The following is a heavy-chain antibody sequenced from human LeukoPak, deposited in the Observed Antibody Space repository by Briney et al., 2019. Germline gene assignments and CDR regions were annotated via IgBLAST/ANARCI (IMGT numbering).Heavy chain of an antibody. D-gene: IGHD3-3*01. CDR1: GFTFSDYY. CDR2: ISSSGSTI. V-gene: IGHV3-11*04. Sequence: GGSLRLSCAASGFTFSDYYMSWIRQAPGKGLEWVSYISSSGSTIYYADSVKGRSTISRDNAKNSLYLQMNSLRAEDTAVYYCARVGYYDFWSGYYLDYWGQGTLVTVSS. J-gene: IGHJ4*02. CDR3: ARVGYYDFWSGYYLDY.